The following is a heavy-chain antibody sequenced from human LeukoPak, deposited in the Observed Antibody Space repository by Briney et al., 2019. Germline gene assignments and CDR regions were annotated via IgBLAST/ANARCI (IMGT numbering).Heavy chain of an antibody. V-gene: IGHV3-33*01. D-gene: IGHD5-24*01. CDR2: IWYDGSNK. CDR3: ARDDWLQLLYFDY. Sequence: GRSLRLSCAASGFTFSSYGMHWVRQAPGKGLEWVAVIWYDGSNKYYADSVKGRFTISRHNSKNTLYLQMNSLRAEDTAVYYCARDDWLQLLYFDYWGQGTLVTVSS. J-gene: IGHJ4*02. CDR1: GFTFSSYG.